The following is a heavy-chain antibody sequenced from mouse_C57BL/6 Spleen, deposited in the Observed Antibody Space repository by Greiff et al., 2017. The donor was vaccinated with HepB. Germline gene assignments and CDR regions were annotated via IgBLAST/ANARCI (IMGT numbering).Heavy chain of an antibody. CDR3: ARAYYYGSSYWYFDV. Sequence: VQLQQSGAELVKPGASVKMSCKASGYTFTTYPIEWMKQNHGKSLEWIGNFHPYNDDTKYNEKFKGKATLTVEKSSITVYLYLSRLTSDDSAVYYCARAYYYGSSYWYFDVGGTGTTVTVSS. J-gene: IGHJ1*03. CDR1: GYTFTTYP. CDR2: FHPYNDDT. D-gene: IGHD1-1*01. V-gene: IGHV1-47*01.